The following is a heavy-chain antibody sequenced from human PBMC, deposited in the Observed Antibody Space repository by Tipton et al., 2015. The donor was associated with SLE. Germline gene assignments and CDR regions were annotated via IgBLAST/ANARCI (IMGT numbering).Heavy chain of an antibody. V-gene: IGHV1-18*01. J-gene: IGHJ4*02. CDR1: GYSFTTYG. Sequence: QSGAEVKNPGASVKVSCKASGYSFTTYGISWVRQAPGQGLEWMGWIGAFNFATNYAQKFQGRVSMTIDISTSTTYMELWSLRSDDTAVYYCARRDGGIGSDYVLDSWGQGTPVTVSS. D-gene: IGHD4-17*01. CDR2: IGAFNFAT. CDR3: ARRDGGIGSDYVLDS.